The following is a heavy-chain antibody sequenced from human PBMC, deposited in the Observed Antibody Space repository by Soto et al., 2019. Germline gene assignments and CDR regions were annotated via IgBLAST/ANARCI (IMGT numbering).Heavy chain of an antibody. V-gene: IGHV3-23*01. Sequence: GGSLRLSCAASGFTFSSYAMSWFRQAPGKGLEWVSAISGSGGSTYYADSVKGRFTISRDNSKNTLYLQMNSLRAEDTAVYYSAVDFCTRSIGVIFTVVVDGFDVWGQGTMVTVSS. CDR3: AVDFCTRSIGVIFTVVVDGFDV. CDR1: GFTFSSYA. D-gene: IGHD3-3*01. J-gene: IGHJ3*01. CDR2: ISGSGGST.